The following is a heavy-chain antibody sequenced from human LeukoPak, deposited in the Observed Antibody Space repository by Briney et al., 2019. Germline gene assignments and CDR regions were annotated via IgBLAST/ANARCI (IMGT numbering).Heavy chain of an antibody. CDR3: ARDTWEEWLRPTSFNY. J-gene: IGHJ4*02. V-gene: IGHV3-48*03. D-gene: IGHD5-12*01. CDR1: GFTFSSYE. CDR2: ISSSGSTI. Sequence: GGSLRLSCAASGFTFSSYEMNWVRQAPGKGLEWVSYISSSGSTIYYADSVKGRFTISRDDAKNSLYLQMNSLRAEDTAIYYCARDTWEEWLRPTSFNYWGRGILVTVSS.